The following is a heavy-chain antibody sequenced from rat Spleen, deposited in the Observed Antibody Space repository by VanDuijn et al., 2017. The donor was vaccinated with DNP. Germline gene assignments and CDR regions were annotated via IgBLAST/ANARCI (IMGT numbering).Heavy chain of an antibody. D-gene: IGHD1-1*01. CDR1: GFTFNYYW. CDR2: INPDGGTT. V-gene: IGHV5-58*01. CDR3: AKDLQWYAMDA. J-gene: IGHJ4*01. Sequence: EVQLVASGGGLVQPGRSLKLSCVASGFTFNYYWMTWIRHVPGKGLEWVTSINPDGGTTHYSDSVRGRFTISRDNAENTVYLQMNSLRSEDTATYYCAKDLQWYAMDAWGQGTSVTVSS.